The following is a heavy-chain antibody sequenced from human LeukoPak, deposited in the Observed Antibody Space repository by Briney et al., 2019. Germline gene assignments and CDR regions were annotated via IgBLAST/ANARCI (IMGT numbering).Heavy chain of an antibody. CDR1: GGSISSSSYY. Sequence: PSETLSLTCTVSGGSISSSSYYWGWIRQPPGKGLEWIGSIYYSGSTYYNPSLKSRVTISVDTSKNQFSLKLSSVTAADTAVYYCARDGYYYDSSGYAPRGMDVWGKGTTVTVSS. J-gene: IGHJ6*03. D-gene: IGHD3-22*01. CDR2: IYYSGST. V-gene: IGHV4-39*02. CDR3: ARDGYYYDSSGYAPRGMDV.